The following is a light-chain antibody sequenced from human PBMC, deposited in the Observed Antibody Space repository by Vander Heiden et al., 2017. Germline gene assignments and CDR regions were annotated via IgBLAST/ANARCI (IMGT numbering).Light chain of an antibody. V-gene: IGLV2-14*01. CDR3: SAYTTSHTII. CDR2: EVD. Sequence: QSALTQPTSVSGSPGQSITISCTGSSSDVGGDVYVSWHQQHPGKVPSPLIYEVDNRPSGVSNRFSGSKSGNTASLTISGLQAEDEGDYYCSAYTTSHTIIFGGGTKLTVL. CDR1: SSDVGGDVY. J-gene: IGLJ2*01.